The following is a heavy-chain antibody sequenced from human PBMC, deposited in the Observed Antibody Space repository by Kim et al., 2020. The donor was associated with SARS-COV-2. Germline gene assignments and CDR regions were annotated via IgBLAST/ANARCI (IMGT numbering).Heavy chain of an antibody. D-gene: IGHD6-19*01. V-gene: IGHV3-11*01. CDR1: GFTFSSRA. CDR3: STDQPSTRWPAYYS. Sequence: GGSLRLSCVASGFTFSSRAMSWIRQPPGKGLEWVAYINNSGSTNYDASLQSRFTVSCNTTKTKPSFQMNSMRAADAAVYYCSTDQPSTRWPAYYSCG. CDR2: INNSGST. J-gene: IGHJ5*01.